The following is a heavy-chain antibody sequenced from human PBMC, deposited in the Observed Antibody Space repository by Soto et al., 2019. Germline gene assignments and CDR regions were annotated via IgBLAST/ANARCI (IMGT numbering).Heavy chain of an antibody. CDR2: IDPSDSST. V-gene: IGHV5-10-1*01. CDR3: AGGVKMATRHRYYFDS. J-gene: IGHJ4*02. D-gene: IGHD3-16*01. Sequence: GESLKISCQGSGFSFTSYWITWVRQVPGRGLEWMARIDPSDSSTNYSPSFRGHVSISADRSINTAYLQWSSLKASDTAIYYCAGGVKMATRHRYYFDSWGQGTLVTVSS. CDR1: GFSFTSYW.